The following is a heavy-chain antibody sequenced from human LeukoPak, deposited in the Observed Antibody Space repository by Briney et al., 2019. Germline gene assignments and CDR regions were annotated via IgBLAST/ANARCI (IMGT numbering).Heavy chain of an antibody. V-gene: IGHV1-2*02. CDR3: AMASSGFGGYFDY. D-gene: IGHD3-10*01. Sequence: ASVKVSCKASGYTFTAYYLHWVRQAPGQGLEWMGWINPNSGGTNYAQKFQGRVTMTRDTSISTAYMELSSLRSDDTAVHYCAMASSGFGGYFDYWGQGTLVTVSS. CDR2: INPNSGGT. CDR1: GYTFTAYY. J-gene: IGHJ4*02.